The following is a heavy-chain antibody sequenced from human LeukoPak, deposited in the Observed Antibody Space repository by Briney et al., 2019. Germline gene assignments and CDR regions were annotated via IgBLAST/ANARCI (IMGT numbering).Heavy chain of an antibody. Sequence: PSETLSLTCTVSGGSISSGSYYWSWIRQPAGKGLEWIGRIYTSGSTNYNPSLKSRVTMSVDTSKNQFSLKLSSVTAADTAVYYCARDVSVYQLLYDWFDPWGQGTLVTVSS. V-gene: IGHV4-61*02. J-gene: IGHJ5*02. D-gene: IGHD2-2*02. CDR1: GGSISSGSYY. CDR2: IYTSGST. CDR3: ARDVSVYQLLYDWFDP.